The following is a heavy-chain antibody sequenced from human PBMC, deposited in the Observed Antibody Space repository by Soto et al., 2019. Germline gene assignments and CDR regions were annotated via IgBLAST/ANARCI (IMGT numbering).Heavy chain of an antibody. CDR2: ISGSGGST. CDR1: VFTFSSYA. Sequence: HPGWSLRLSCASSVFTFSSYAMSWVRQAPGKGLEWVSAISGSGGSTYYADSVKGRFTISRDNSKNTLYLQMNSLRAEDTAVYYCAKEDYDFWSGYYTLFDYWGQGTLVTVSS. J-gene: IGHJ4*02. D-gene: IGHD3-3*01. V-gene: IGHV3-23*01. CDR3: AKEDYDFWSGYYTLFDY.